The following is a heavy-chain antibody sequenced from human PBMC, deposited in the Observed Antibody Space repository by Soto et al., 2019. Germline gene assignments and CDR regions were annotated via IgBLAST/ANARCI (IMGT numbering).Heavy chain of an antibody. CDR1: GFTFSSYA. CDR3: AKWLTYYYDSSGYTGFDY. Sequence: GGSLRLSCAASGFTFSSYAMSWVRQAPGKGLEWVSAISGSGGSTYYADSVKGRFTISRDNSKNTLYLQMNSLRAEDTAVYYCAKWLTYYYDSSGYTGFDYWGQGTLVTVSS. J-gene: IGHJ4*02. D-gene: IGHD3-22*01. V-gene: IGHV3-23*01. CDR2: ISGSGGST.